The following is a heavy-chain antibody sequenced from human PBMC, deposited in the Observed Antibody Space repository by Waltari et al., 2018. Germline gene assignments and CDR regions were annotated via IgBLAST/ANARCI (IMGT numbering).Heavy chain of an antibody. J-gene: IGHJ4*02. V-gene: IGHV4-34*01. CDR3: ARRGYCGIDCYSNYFDF. CDR1: GGSFNFYY. D-gene: IGHD2-21*01. CDR2: TTHSGST. Sequence: QVLLQQWGAGLLKPSETLSLTCAVYGGSFNFYYWSWSRQTPGAGLEGIGETTHSGSTNYNPTLKSRVSISLDTPNNQFSLKLTSVTAADTAAYYCARRGYCGIDCYSNYFDFWGQGTLVTVSS.